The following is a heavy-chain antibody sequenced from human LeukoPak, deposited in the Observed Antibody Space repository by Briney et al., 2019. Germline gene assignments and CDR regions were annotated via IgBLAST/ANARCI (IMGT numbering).Heavy chain of an antibody. V-gene: IGHV4-59*01. CDR3: ASGSYPWPFFDY. CDR1: GGSFSGYY. CDR2: IYYSGST. D-gene: IGHD1-26*01. J-gene: IGHJ4*02. Sequence: ESSETLSLTCAVYGGSFSGYYWSWIRQPPGKGLEWIGYIYYSGSTNYNPSLKSRVTISVDTSKNQFSLKLSSVTAADTAVYYCASGSYPWPFFDYWGQGTLVTVSS.